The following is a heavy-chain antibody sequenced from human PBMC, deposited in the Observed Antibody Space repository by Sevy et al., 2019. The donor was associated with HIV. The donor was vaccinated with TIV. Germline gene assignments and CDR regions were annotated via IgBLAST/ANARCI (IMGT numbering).Heavy chain of an antibody. Sequence: LTCAASGFTFSSYAMHWVRQAPGKGLEWVAVISYDGSNKYYADSVKGPFTISRDNSRNTLYLQMNTLRAEDTAVYNCARVRPYEKVGTFGAFDIWGQGTMVTVSS. CDR3: ARVRPYEKVGTFGAFDI. CDR2: ISYDGSNK. V-gene: IGHV3-30*04. CDR1: GFTFSSYA. J-gene: IGHJ3*02. D-gene: IGHD3-16*01.